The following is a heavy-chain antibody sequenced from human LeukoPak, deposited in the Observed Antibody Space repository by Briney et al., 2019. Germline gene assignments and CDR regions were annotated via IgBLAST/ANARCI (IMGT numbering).Heavy chain of an antibody. CDR2: IYYSGST. D-gene: IGHD3-22*01. Sequence: SETLSLTCTVSGGSISSYYWSWIRQPPGKGLEWIGYIYYSGSTNYNPSLKSRVTISVDTSKNQFSLKLSSVTAADTAVYYCARHAAYYYDSSGYLDYWGQGTLVTVSS. CDR3: ARHAAYYYDSSGYLDY. V-gene: IGHV4-59*01. CDR1: GGSISSYY. J-gene: IGHJ4*02.